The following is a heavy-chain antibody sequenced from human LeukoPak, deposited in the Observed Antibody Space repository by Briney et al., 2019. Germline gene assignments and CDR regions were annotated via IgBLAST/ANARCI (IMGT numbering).Heavy chain of an antibody. V-gene: IGHV4-61*02. Sequence: NPSETLSLTCTVSGGSISSGSYYWSWIRQPAGKGLEWIGRIYTSGSTNYNPSLKSRVTISVDTSKNQFSLKLSSVTAADTAVYYCARENRDFDWLSNWFDPWGQGTLVTVSS. D-gene: IGHD3-9*01. J-gene: IGHJ5*02. CDR1: GGSISSGSYY. CDR2: IYTSGST. CDR3: ARENRDFDWLSNWFDP.